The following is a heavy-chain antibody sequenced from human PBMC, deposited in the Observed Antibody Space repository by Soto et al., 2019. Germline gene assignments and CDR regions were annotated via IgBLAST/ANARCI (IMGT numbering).Heavy chain of an antibody. V-gene: IGHV3-21*01. J-gene: IGHJ5*02. Sequence: GSLRLPCAASGFTFSSYSMNWVRQAPGKGLEWVSSISSSSSYIYYADSVKGRFTISRDNAKNSLYLQVNSLRAEDTAVYYCASSKWLYFYTQNWFDPWGQGALVTVSS. D-gene: IGHD6-19*01. CDR2: ISSSSSYI. CDR1: GFTFSSYS. CDR3: ASSKWLYFYTQNWFDP.